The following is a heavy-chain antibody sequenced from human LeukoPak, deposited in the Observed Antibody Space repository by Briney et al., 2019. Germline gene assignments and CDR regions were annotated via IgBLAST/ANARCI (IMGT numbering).Heavy chain of an antibody. D-gene: IGHD5-24*01. CDR1: GFMFSSNW. Sequence: GGSLRLSCAASGFMFSSNWMSWVRLAPGKGLEWVANIKEDGTETYYVDSVKGRFTISRDNAKNSLYLQMNSLRDEDTAVYYCAKEGRSLQTYWGQGTLVTVSS. V-gene: IGHV3-7*03. CDR2: IKEDGTET. CDR3: AKEGRSLQTY. J-gene: IGHJ4*02.